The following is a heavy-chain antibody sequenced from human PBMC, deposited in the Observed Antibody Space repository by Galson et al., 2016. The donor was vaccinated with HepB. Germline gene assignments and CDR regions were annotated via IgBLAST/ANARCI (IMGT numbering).Heavy chain of an antibody. D-gene: IGHD6-19*01. V-gene: IGHV3-23*01. J-gene: IGHJ5*01. CDR2: IHNDAATT. Sequence: SLRLSCAGSGFAFSNYAMSWVRQAPGKGLEWVSLIHNDAATTGYADFVKGRFTISRDKSKNTVYLQMNSLSAEDTAIYYCARASVAGTWWFDSWGQGTLVTVSS. CDR1: GFAFSNYA. CDR3: ARASVAGTWWFDS.